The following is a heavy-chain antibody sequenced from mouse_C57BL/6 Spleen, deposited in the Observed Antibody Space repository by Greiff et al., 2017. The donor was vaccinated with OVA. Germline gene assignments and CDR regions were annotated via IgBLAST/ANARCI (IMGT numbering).Heavy chain of an antibody. CDR2: LNYDGSST. Sequence: EVKLMESEGGLVQPGSSMKLSCTASGFTFSDYYMAWVRQVPEKGLEWVANLNYDGSSTYYLDSLKSRFIISRDNAKNILSLQMSSLKSEDTATYYCARDPTVGDWYFDVWGTGTTVTVSS. V-gene: IGHV5-16*01. J-gene: IGHJ1*03. CDR3: ARDPTVGDWYFDV. CDR1: GFTFSDYY. D-gene: IGHD1-1*01.